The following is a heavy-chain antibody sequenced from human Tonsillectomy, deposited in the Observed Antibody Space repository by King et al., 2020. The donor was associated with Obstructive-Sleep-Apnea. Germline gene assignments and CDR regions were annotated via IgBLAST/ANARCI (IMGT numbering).Heavy chain of an antibody. V-gene: IGHV4-38-2*02. J-gene: IGHJ4*02. Sequence: VQLQESGPGLVKPSETLSLTCTVSGYSISRDYYLGGIRQPPGKGLEWIATIYPSGSTHYNPSLKSRVTISVDTSKNQFSLRLRSVTAADTAVYYCARVGPSQTDYWGQGTLVTVSS. CDR2: IYPSGST. CDR3: ARVGPSQTDY. CDR1: GYSISRDYY. D-gene: IGHD3-16*01.